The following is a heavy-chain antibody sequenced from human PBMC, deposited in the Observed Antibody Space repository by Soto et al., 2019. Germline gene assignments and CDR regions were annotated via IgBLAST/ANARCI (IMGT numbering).Heavy chain of an antibody. D-gene: IGHD3-9*01. J-gene: IGHJ4*02. V-gene: IGHV3-11*01. Sequence: PGGSLRLSCAASGFTFSDHYMSWIRQTPGKGLEWVSYMSGSGTTIYYADSVKGRFTISRDNAKNLLYLQMNSLRAEDTAVFYCARVRPGDFLTGYTFYFDYWGQGALVTVSS. CDR1: GFTFSDHY. CDR2: MSGSGTTI. CDR3: ARVRPGDFLTGYTFYFDY.